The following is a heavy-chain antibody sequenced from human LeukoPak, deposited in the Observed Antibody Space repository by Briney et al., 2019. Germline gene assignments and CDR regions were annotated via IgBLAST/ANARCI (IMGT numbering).Heavy chain of an antibody. D-gene: IGHD2-2*01. V-gene: IGHV3-21*01. J-gene: IGHJ3*02. CDR3: ARDRCSSTSCFDAFDI. Sequence: GGSLRLSCAASGFTFSSYSMNWVRQAPGKGLEWVSSISTSSSYIYYADSVKGRFTISRDNAKSSLYLQMNSLRAEDTAVYYCARDRCSSTSCFDAFDIWGQGTVVTVSS. CDR2: ISTSSSYI. CDR1: GFTFSSYS.